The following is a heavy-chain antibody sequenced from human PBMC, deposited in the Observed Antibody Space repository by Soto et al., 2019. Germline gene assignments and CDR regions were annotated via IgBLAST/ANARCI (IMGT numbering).Heavy chain of an antibody. CDR3: ARNYDSTAGGAFDI. J-gene: IGHJ3*02. Sequence: PGGSLRLSCAASGFTVSSNYMSGVRQAPGKGLEWVSVIYSGGSTYYADSVKGRFTISRDNPKNTLYLQMNSLRAEDTAVYYCARNYDSTAGGAFDIWGQGAMVTVSS. CDR1: GFTVSSNY. CDR2: IYSGGST. D-gene: IGHD3-22*01. V-gene: IGHV3-53*01.